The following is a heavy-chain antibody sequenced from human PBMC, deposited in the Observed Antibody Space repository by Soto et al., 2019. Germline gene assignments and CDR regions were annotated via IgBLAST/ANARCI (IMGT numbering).Heavy chain of an antibody. D-gene: IGHD4-17*01. Sequence: SETLSLTCTVSGGSISSGDSYWTWIRQHPRKGLEWIGYIYFSGTTTYNPSLKSRLSISVHTSKNQFSLKLNSVTAADTAIYYCARDDYGGNSGALDIWGQGTMVTVSS. CDR2: IYFSGTT. CDR3: ARDDYGGNSGALDI. CDR1: GGSISSGDSY. V-gene: IGHV4-31*03. J-gene: IGHJ3*02.